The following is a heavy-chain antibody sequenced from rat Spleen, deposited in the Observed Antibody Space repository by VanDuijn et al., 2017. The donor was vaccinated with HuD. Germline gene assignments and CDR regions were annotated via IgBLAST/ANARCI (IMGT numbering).Heavy chain of an antibody. CDR3: ASTTTDSGDWFVY. CDR2: INYDGSSY. D-gene: IGHD1-6*01. V-gene: IGHV5-29*01. CDR1: GFTFSDYY. J-gene: IGHJ3*01. Sequence: EVQLVESDGGLVQPGRSLKLSCAASGFTFSDYYMAWVRQAPTKGLEWVATINYDGSSYYCRDSVKGRFTISRDNAKSTLYLQMDSLRSEDTATYYCASTTTDSGDWFVYWGQGTLVTVSS.